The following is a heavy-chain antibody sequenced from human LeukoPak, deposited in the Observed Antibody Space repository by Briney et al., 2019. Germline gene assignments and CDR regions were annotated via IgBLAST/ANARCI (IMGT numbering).Heavy chain of an antibody. D-gene: IGHD2-2*01. CDR3: AGGVGSSTSGPYYFDY. V-gene: IGHV4-31*03. Sequence: SQTLSLTCTVSGGSISSVGYYWSWIRQHPGKGLEWIGYIYYSGSTYYNPSLKSRVTISVHKSRTQFSPKMSSVTAPDTAVYYCAGGVGSSTSGPYYFDYWGQGTLVTVSS. J-gene: IGHJ4*02. CDR1: GGSISSVGYY. CDR2: IYYSGST.